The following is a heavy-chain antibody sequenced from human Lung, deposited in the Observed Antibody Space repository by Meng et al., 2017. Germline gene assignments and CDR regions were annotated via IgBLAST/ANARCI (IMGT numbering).Heavy chain of an antibody. J-gene: IGHJ4*01. CDR3: ATGAAAADH. D-gene: IGHD6-13*01. CDR1: GFSFTDAW. CDR2: IKSNSDGGTT. Sequence: GESLKISCVASGFSFTDAWMIWVRQAPGKGLEWVGRIKSNSDGGTTDYAAPVKGRFTISRDDSKNTLYLQMNSLITEDTAVYFCATGAAAADHWGQGTLVTVSS. V-gene: IGHV3-15*01.